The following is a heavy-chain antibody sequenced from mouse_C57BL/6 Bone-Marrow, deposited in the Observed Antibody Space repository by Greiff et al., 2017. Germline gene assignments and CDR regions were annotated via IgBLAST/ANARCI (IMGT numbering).Heavy chain of an antibody. V-gene: IGHV7-3*01. CDR2: IRNKANGYTT. D-gene: IGHD1-1*01. CDR3: ARSYCYGSTSLDY. J-gene: IGHJ2*01. Sequence: DVKLQESGGGLVQPGGSLSLSCAASGFTFTDYYMSWVRQPPGKALEWLGFIRNKANGYTTEYSASVKGRFTISRDTSQSILYLQMHALRAADSSTSYCARSYCYGSTSLDYWGQGTTLTVAS. CDR1: GFTFTDYY.